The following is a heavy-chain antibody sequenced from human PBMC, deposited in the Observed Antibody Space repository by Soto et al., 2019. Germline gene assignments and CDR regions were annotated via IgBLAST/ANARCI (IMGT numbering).Heavy chain of an antibody. V-gene: IGHV3-21*01. CDR1: GFTFSNYS. CDR3: ARDREAYYDILTGSYYYYGMDV. D-gene: IGHD3-9*01. J-gene: IGHJ6*02. Sequence: GGSLRLSCAASGFTFSNYSLNWVRQAPGKGLEWVSSISSSSSYIYYADSVKGRFTISRDNAKNSLYLQMNSLRAEDTAVYYCARDREAYYDILTGSYYYYGMDVWGQGTTVTVSS. CDR2: ISSSSSYI.